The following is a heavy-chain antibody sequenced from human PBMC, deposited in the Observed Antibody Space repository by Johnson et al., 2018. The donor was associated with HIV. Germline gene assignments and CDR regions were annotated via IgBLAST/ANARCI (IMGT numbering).Heavy chain of an antibody. CDR1: GFTFSTYG. D-gene: IGHD5-18*01. J-gene: IGHJ3*02. V-gene: IGHV3-NL1*01. CDR3: ARAYSYGAFDI. Sequence: QVQLVESGGGVVQPGRSLRLSCAASGFTFSTYGMHWVRQAPGKGLELVAVIYSGGSTYYADSVKGRFTISRDNSKNTLYFQMNSLRAEDTAVYYCARAYSYGAFDIWGQGTMVTVSS. CDR2: IYSGGST.